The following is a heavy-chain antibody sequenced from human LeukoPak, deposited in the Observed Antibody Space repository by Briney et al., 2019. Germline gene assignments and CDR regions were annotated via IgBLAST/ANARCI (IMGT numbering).Heavy chain of an antibody. CDR1: GAPVFNHY. CDR3: ASLEEYGTYDH. J-gene: IGHJ4*02. CDR2: IHHSGRT. V-gene: IGHV4-59*02. Sequence: SETLSLTCTVSGAPVFNHYWSWIRQPPGKRLEWLGYIHHSGRTKYNPSLKSRVTISADTSKDQFSLKLTSVTAADTAVYYCASLEEYGTYDHWGPGTLVTVSS. D-gene: IGHD6-6*01.